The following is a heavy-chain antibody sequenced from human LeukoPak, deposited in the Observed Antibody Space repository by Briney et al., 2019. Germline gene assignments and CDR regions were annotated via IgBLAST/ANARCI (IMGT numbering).Heavy chain of an antibody. V-gene: IGHV3-21*01. J-gene: IGHJ4*02. Sequence: KSGGSLRLSCAASGFTFSGYSMNWVRQAPGKGLEWVSSISSSSSYIYYADSVKGRFTISRDNAKNSLYLQMNSLRAEDTAVYYCARSSTVLLWFGESPNHFDYWGQGTPVTVSS. D-gene: IGHD3-10*01. CDR3: ARSSTVLLWFGESPNHFDY. CDR2: ISSSSSYI. CDR1: GFTFSGYS.